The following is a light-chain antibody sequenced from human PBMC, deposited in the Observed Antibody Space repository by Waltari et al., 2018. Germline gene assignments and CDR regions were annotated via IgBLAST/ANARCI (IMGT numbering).Light chain of an antibody. J-gene: IGLJ3*02. CDR3: QDYDSKNWV. Sequence: KFMLTQPHSVSESPGKPVTISCTGTSGSVASNYVQWYHQRPGSAPTTIIYEDDQRPSGVPDRFSGSINSSSNSASLTISGLKPEDEADYYCQDYDSKNWVLGGGTK. V-gene: IGLV6-57*02. CDR1: SGSVASNY. CDR2: EDD.